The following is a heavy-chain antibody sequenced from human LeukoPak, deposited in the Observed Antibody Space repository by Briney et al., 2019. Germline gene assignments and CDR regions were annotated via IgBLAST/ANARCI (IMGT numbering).Heavy chain of an antibody. Sequence: GGSLRLSCAASEFTFSSYAMHWVRQAPGKGLEWVAFIHYDGSNNYYADSVKGRFTISRDNSKNTLYLQMNTLRADDTAVYYCAKDHGSSDWYYFDYWGQGTLVTVSS. CDR2: IHYDGSNN. V-gene: IGHV3-30*02. CDR3: AKDHGSSDWYYFDY. D-gene: IGHD6-13*01. CDR1: EFTFSSYA. J-gene: IGHJ4*02.